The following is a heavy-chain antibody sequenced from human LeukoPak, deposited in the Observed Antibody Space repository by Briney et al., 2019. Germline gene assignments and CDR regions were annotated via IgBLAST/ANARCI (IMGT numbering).Heavy chain of an antibody. D-gene: IGHD6-13*01. CDR3: ARDFDRAAAVPFGAFDI. CDR1: GYTFTSYG. J-gene: IGHJ3*02. Sequence: ASVKVSCKASGYTFTSYGISWVRQAPGQGLEWMGWISAYNGNTNYAQKLQGRVTTTTDTSTSTAYVELRSLRSDDTAVYYCARDFDRAAAVPFGAFDIWGQGTMVTVSS. CDR2: ISAYNGNT. V-gene: IGHV1-18*01.